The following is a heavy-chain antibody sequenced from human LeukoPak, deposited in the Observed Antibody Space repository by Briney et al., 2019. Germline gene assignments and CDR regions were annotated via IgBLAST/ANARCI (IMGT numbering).Heavy chain of an antibody. CDR3: VRGLWSLTRVTSGDLDWYFDV. V-gene: IGHV3-9*01. CDR2: ISWRSGGE. D-gene: IGHD7-27*01. J-gene: IGHJ2*01. Sequence: GGSLRLSCKGLGFTFDDNAMHWVRQVPGKGLEWVSGISWRSGGEDYADSVKGRFTISRDNAEKSMYLQMNSLTVEDTALYYCVRGLWSLTRVTSGDLDWYFDVWGRGTLVTVSS. CDR1: GFTFDDNA.